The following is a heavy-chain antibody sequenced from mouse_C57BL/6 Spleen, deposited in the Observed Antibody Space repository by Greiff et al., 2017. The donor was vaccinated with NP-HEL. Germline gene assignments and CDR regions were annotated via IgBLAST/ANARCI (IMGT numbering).Heavy chain of an antibody. CDR2: ISDGGSYT. Sequence: EVKLVESGGGLVKPGGSLKLSCAASGFTFSSYAMSWVRQTPEKRLEWVATISDGGSYTYYPDNVKGRFTISRDNAKNNLYLQMSHLKSEDTAMYYCARITTVVPYFDYWGQGTTLTVSS. CDR1: GFTFSSYA. CDR3: ARITTVVPYFDY. D-gene: IGHD1-1*01. V-gene: IGHV5-4*03. J-gene: IGHJ2*01.